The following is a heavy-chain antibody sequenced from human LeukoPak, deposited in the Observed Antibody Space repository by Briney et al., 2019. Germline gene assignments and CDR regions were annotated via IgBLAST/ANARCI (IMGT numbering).Heavy chain of an antibody. J-gene: IGHJ4*02. Sequence: SETLSLTCTVSGGSISSYYWSWIRQPPGKGLEWIGYIYYSGSTNYNPSLKSRVTISVDTSKNQFSLKLSSVTAADTAVYYCARTNGWYGEEFDYWGQGTLVTVSS. CDR1: GGSISSYY. CDR3: ARTNGWYGEEFDY. D-gene: IGHD3-10*01. CDR2: IYYSGST. V-gene: IGHV4-59*12.